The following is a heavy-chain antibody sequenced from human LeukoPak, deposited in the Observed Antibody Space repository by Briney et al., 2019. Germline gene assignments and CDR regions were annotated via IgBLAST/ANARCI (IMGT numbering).Heavy chain of an antibody. CDR3: ARGRPIAGYYYYYGMDV. J-gene: IGHJ6*02. Sequence: SETLSLTCAVYGGSFSGYYWSWIRQPPGKGLEWIGEINHSGSTNYNPSLKSRVTISVDTSKNQSSLKLSSVTAADTAVYYCARGRPIAGYYYYYGMDVWGQGTTVTVSS. CDR1: GGSFSGYY. V-gene: IGHV4-34*01. D-gene: IGHD6-13*01. CDR2: INHSGST.